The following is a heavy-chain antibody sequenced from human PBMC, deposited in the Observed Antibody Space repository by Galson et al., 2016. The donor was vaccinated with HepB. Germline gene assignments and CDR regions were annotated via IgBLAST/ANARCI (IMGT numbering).Heavy chain of an antibody. J-gene: IGHJ6*02. CDR2: TYYRSKWDN. Sequence: ISGDSVSSNSAAWNWIRQSPSRGLEWLGRTYYRSKWDNDYAVSVKSRITINPDTSKNQLSLQLNSVTPEDTAVYYCARDQGYDILTGIYGMDVWGQGTTVTVSS. D-gene: IGHD3-9*01. V-gene: IGHV6-1*01. CDR1: GDSVSSNSAA. CDR3: ARDQGYDILTGIYGMDV.